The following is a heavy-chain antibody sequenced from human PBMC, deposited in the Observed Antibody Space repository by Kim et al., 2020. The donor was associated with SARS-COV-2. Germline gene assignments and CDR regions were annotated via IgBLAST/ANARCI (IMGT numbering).Heavy chain of an antibody. D-gene: IGHD6-6*01. CDR1: GDNFNIYV. Sequence: SVKVSCKASGDNFNIYVIAWVRQAPGHGLEWMGDIIPVFGTVNYAPKFQGRVTITADESTNTAYVELSSLKSDDTAVYYCAREWQLVLDHWGQGSLVTV. V-gene: IGHV1-69*13. J-gene: IGHJ4*02. CDR3: AREWQLVLDH. CDR2: IIPVFGTV.